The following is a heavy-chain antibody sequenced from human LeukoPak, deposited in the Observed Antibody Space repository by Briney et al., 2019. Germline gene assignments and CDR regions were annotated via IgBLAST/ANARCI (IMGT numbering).Heavy chain of an antibody. Sequence: PSETLSLTCTVSGGSISSDYWSWIRQPPGKELEWIGYIYYSGSTNYNPSLKSRVTISVDTSKNQFSLKLSSVTAADTAVYYCASGRYCSGGSCYGIPNYWGQGTLVTVSS. V-gene: IGHV4-59*08. CDR2: IYYSGST. D-gene: IGHD2-15*01. CDR1: GGSISSDY. CDR3: ASGRYCSGGSCYGIPNY. J-gene: IGHJ4*02.